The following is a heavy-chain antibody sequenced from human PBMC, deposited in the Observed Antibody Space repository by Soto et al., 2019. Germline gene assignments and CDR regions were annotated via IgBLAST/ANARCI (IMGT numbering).Heavy chain of an antibody. D-gene: IGHD5-18*01. Sequence: GSLRLSCAASGFTFSSYEMNWVRQAPGKGLEWVSYISSSGSTIYYADSVKGRFTISRDNAKNSLYLQMNSLRAEDTAVYYCARGYSYGYDYYYYGMDVWGQGTTVTVSS. CDR2: ISSSGSTI. V-gene: IGHV3-48*03. CDR1: GFTFSSYE. J-gene: IGHJ6*02. CDR3: ARGYSYGYDYYYYGMDV.